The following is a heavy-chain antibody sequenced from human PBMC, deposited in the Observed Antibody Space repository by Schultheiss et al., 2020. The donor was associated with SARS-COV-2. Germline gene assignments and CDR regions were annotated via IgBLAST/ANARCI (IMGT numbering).Heavy chain of an antibody. CDR2: ISYDGSNK. CDR1: GFTFSSYA. Sequence: GESLKISCAASGFTFSSYAMHWVRQAPGKGLEWVAVISYDGSNKYYADSVKGRFTISRDNSKNTLYLQMNSLRAEDTAVYYCAKDRRNYLFREAPGMDVWGQGTTVTVSS. CDR3: AKDRRNYLFREAPGMDV. D-gene: IGHD4-11*01. J-gene: IGHJ6*02. V-gene: IGHV3-30*04.